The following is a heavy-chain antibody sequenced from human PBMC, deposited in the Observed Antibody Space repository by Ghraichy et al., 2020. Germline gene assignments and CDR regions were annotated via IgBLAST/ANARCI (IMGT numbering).Heavy chain of an antibody. CDR2: ISSSSTYI. J-gene: IGHJ6*02. CDR3: ARDRIPTTGLFYYYGMDV. Sequence: GGSLRLSCAASGFTFSSYSMNWVRQAPGKGLEWVSSISSSSTYIYYADSVKGRFTISRDNAKNSLYLQMNTLRAEDTAVYYCARDRIPTTGLFYYYGMDVWGQGTTVTVSS. CDR1: GFTFSSYS. V-gene: IGHV3-21*01. D-gene: IGHD3-9*01.